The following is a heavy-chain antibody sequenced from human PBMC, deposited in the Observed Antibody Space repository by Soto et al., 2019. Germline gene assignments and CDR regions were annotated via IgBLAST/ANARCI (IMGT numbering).Heavy chain of an antibody. CDR1: GYTFTGYY. CDR2: INPNSGGT. D-gene: IGHD3-10*01. Sequence: ASVKVSCKASGYTFTGYYMHWVRQAPGQGPEWTGWINPNSGGTNYAQKFQGRVTMTRDTSISTAYMELSRLRSDDTAVYYCARNIGHYYYYYGMDVWGQGTTVTVSS. J-gene: IGHJ6*02. V-gene: IGHV1-2*02. CDR3: ARNIGHYYYYYGMDV.